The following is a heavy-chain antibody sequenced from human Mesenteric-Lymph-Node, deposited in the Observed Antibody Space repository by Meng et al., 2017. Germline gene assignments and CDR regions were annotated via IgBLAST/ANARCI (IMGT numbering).Heavy chain of an antibody. CDR2: ISYDGSNK. V-gene: IGHV3-30*07. CDR3: VRDGALAY. D-gene: IGHD3-16*01. CDR1: GFTFSSYA. Sequence: GGSLRLSCAASGFTFSSYAMHWVRQAPGKGLEWVAVISYDGSNKYYADSVKGRFTISRDNSKNTLYLQMNSLRGEDTAVYYCVRDGALAYWGQGTVVTVSS. J-gene: IGHJ4*02.